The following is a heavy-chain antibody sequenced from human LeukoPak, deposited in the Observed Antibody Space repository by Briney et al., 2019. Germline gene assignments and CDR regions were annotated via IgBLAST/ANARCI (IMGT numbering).Heavy chain of an antibody. D-gene: IGHD3-3*01. Sequence: GGSLTLSCAASGFTFTNYWIHWVRQAPGKGLVWVSRINSDGSNTNYADSVKGRFTISRDNTKNTVYLQINSLRAEDTAVYYCARGMFGGYCTDYWGQGTLVTVSS. CDR3: ARGMFGGYCTDY. J-gene: IGHJ4*02. V-gene: IGHV3-74*01. CDR2: INSDGSNT. CDR1: GFTFTNYW.